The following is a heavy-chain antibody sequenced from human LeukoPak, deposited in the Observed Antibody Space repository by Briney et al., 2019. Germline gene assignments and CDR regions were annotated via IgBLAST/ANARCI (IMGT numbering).Heavy chain of an antibody. V-gene: IGHV3-7*03. CDR3: AKVPRRDGFDL. Sequence: GGSLRLSCAASGFSFSSYWMTWVRQAPGKGLEWVANIKQDGSEKYYVDSVKGRFTISRDDADNSLYLQMNRLRAEDTAVYYCAKVPRRDGFDLWGQGTMVTVSS. J-gene: IGHJ3*01. CDR2: IKQDGSEK. CDR1: GFSFSSYW.